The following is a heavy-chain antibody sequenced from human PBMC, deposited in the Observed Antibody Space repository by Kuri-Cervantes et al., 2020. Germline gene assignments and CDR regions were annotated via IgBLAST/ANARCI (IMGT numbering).Heavy chain of an antibody. CDR3: ARVSIGAIAGRIKYYYYGMDV. D-gene: IGHD6-13*01. J-gene: IGHJ6*02. CDR2: ISSSSSYI. Sequence: GGSLRLSCAASGFTFSSYSMNWVRQAPGKGLEWVSSISSSSSYIYYADSVKGRFTISRDNAKNSLYLQMSSLRSEDTAVYYCARVSIGAIAGRIKYYYYGMDVWGQGTTVTVSS. V-gene: IGHV3-21*04. CDR1: GFTFSSYS.